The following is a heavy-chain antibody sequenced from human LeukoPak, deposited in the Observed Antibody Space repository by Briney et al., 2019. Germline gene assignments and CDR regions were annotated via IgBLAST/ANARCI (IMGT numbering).Heavy chain of an antibody. CDR2: ISDSGNT. CDR3: ARRDYCSSTSCYESYNWFDP. J-gene: IGHJ5*02. V-gene: IGHV4-39*01. CDR1: GGSISNRSYY. Sequence: SETLSLTCTVSGGSISNRSYYWGWIRQPPGKGLEWIGKISDSGNTYYSPSLRSRVTISIDTSKNQFSLKLSSVTATDTAVYYCARRDYCSSTSCYESYNWFDPWGQGTLVIVSS. D-gene: IGHD2-2*01.